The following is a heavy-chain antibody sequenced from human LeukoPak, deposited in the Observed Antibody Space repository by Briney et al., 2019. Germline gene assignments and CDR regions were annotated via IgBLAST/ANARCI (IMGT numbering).Heavy chain of an antibody. Sequence: GGSLRLSCAASGFTFSSYGMHWVRQAPGKGLEWVAVISYDGSNKYYADSVKGRFTISRDNSKNTLYLQMNSLRAEDTAVYYCARGRYRWNDGSCFDYWGQGTPVTVSS. CDR3: ARGRYRWNDGSCFDY. D-gene: IGHD1-1*01. J-gene: IGHJ4*02. V-gene: IGHV3-30*03. CDR2: ISYDGSNK. CDR1: GFTFSSYG.